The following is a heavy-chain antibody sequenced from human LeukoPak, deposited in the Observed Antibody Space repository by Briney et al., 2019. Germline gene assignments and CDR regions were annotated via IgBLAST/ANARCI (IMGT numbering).Heavy chain of an antibody. V-gene: IGHV4-4*02. Sequence: SGTLSLTCGVSGGSISNTNWWTWVRQPPGKGLEWIGEVNLQSSTNYNPSLKSRVAISVDRSKNHFSLKLNSVTAADTAVYYCARGYGTFDFWGQGILVTVSS. D-gene: IGHD5-18*01. CDR2: VNLQSST. J-gene: IGHJ4*02. CDR3: ARGYGTFDF. CDR1: GGSISNTNW.